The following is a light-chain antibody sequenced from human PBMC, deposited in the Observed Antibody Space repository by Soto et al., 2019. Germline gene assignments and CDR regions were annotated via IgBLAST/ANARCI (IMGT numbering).Light chain of an antibody. J-gene: IGLJ3*02. CDR1: SSDVGSYNL. Sequence: QSALTQPASVSGSPGQSITISCTGTSSDVGSYNLVSWYQQHPGKAPKLMIYEDSKRPSGVSNRFSASKSGKTASLTISGLQAEDEAEYFCQSYDTSLSGWVFGGGTKLAVL. CDR3: QSYDTSLSGWV. CDR2: EDS. V-gene: IGLV2-23*01.